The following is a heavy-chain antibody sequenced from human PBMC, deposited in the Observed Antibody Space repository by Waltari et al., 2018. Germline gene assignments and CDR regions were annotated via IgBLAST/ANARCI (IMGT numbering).Heavy chain of an antibody. Sequence: QVQLQQWGAGLLKPSETLSLTCAVYVGSFSGSYWSGIRQPPGKGLEWIGEINHSGSTNDTPSLKSRVTISVDTSKNQFSLKLSSVTAADTAVYYCAMGDYFDYWGQGTLVTVSS. CDR2: INHSGST. D-gene: IGHD1-26*01. J-gene: IGHJ4*02. V-gene: IGHV4-34*01. CDR3: AMGDYFDY. CDR1: VGSFSGSY.